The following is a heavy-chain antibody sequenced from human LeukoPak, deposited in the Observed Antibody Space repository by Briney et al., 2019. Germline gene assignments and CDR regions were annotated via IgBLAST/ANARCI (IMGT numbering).Heavy chain of an antibody. D-gene: IGHD5-12*01. CDR1: GFTVSNAW. J-gene: IGHJ5*02. CDR2: IKSRTDGGTT. Sequence: PGGSLRLSCAASGFTVSNAWMSWVRQAPEKGLEWVGRIKSRTDGGTTDYAAPVKGKFTISRDDSKNTLYLQMNSLKTEDTAFYYCTTGVDLAAWGQGTLVTVSS. V-gene: IGHV3-15*01. CDR3: TTGVDLAA.